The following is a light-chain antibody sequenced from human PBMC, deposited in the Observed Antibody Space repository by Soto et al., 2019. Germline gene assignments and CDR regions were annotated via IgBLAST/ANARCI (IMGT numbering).Light chain of an antibody. V-gene: IGKV3-11*01. CDR3: QQRSNWLLT. J-gene: IGKJ1*01. CDR1: QSVSNY. CDR2: DAS. Sequence: MVLALSPATLTMTPEERATLSCRASQSVSNYFAWYQQKPGQAPRLLIYDASNRATGIPARFSGSGSGTDFTLTISCLEPEDFAVYFCQQRSNWLLTFGQGTKVDTK.